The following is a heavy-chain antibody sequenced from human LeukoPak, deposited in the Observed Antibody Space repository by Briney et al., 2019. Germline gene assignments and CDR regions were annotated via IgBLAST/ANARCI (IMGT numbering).Heavy chain of an antibody. CDR3: AKTHYYPQSLQGGEPYYFDY. D-gene: IGHD3-22*01. V-gene: IGHV3-30*02. Sequence: GGSLRLSCAASGFTFSSYGIHWVRQAPGKRLERVAFIRYDGSNKYYADSVKGRFTISRDNSKNTLYLQMNSLRAEDTAVYYCAKTHYYPQSLQGGEPYYFDYWGQGTLVTVSS. CDR2: IRYDGSNK. CDR1: GFTFSSYG. J-gene: IGHJ4*02.